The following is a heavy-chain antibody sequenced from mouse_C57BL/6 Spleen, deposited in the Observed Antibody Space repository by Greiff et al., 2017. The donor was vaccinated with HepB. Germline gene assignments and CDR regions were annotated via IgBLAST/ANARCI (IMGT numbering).Heavy chain of an antibody. V-gene: IGHV1-64*01. CDR2: IHPNSGST. D-gene: IGHD3-2*02. J-gene: IGHJ4*01. CDR3: APTAQATSYAMDY. Sequence: VQLQQPGAELVKPGASVKLSCKASGYTFTSYWMHWVKQRPGQGLEWIGMIHPNSGSTNYNEKFKSKATLTVDKSSSTAYMQLSSLTSEDSAVYYCAPTAQATSYAMDYWGQGTSVTVSS. CDR1: GYTFTSYW.